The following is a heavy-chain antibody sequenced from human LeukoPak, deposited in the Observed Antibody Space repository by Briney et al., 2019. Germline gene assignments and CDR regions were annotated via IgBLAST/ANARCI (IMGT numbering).Heavy chain of an antibody. CDR2: VAYSGST. V-gene: IGHV4-59*01. CDR1: GGSINSYY. J-gene: IGHJ5*02. D-gene: IGHD5-12*01. Sequence: SETLSLTCAVSGGSINSYYWSWIRQPPGRGLEWIGYVAYSGSTNYNPSLKSRVTISLDTSKNQFSLKLSSVTAADTAVYYCARTVSGYYFNAWGPGTLVTVSS. CDR3: ARTVSGYYFNA.